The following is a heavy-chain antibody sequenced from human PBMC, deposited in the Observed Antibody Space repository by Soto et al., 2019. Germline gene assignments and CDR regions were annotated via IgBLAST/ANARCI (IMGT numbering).Heavy chain of an antibody. D-gene: IGHD3-22*01. V-gene: IGHV4-59*08. J-gene: IGHJ4*02. Sequence: PSETLSLTCTVSGDSISTDYWSWIRQSPGKGLEWIGFIYYGGSTNYNPSLKSRVTISVDTPKNQFSLKLSSVTAADTAVYYCARGRRGSSGYYYDYWGQGTLVTVSS. CDR2: IYYGGST. CDR3: ARGRRGSSGYYYDY. CDR1: GDSISTDY.